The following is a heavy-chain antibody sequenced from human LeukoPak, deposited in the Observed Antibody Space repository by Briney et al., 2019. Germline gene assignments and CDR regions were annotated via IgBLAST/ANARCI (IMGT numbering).Heavy chain of an antibody. V-gene: IGHV4-39*01. Sequence: SETLSLTCTVSGGSISSSSYYWGWIRQPPGKGLGWIGRIYYSGSTYYNPSLKSRVTISVDTSKNQFSLKLSSVTAADTAVYYCARYGDDYGDYPYWYFDLWGRGTLVTVSS. J-gene: IGHJ2*01. CDR2: IYYSGST. CDR3: ARYGDDYGDYPYWYFDL. CDR1: GGSISSSSYY. D-gene: IGHD4-17*01.